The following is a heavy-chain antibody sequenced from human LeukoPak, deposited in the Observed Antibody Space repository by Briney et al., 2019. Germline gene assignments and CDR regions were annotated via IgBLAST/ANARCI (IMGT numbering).Heavy chain of an antibody. D-gene: IGHD3-3*01. V-gene: IGHV4-4*07. J-gene: IGHJ5*02. CDR1: GGSISSYY. CDR3: ARDGLDGGWFDP. CDR2: IYTSGST. Sequence: SETLSLTCTVSGGSISSYYWSWIRQPAAKGLEWIGRIYTSGSTNYNPSLKSRVTMSVDTSKNQFSLKLSSVTAADTAVCYCARDGLDGGWFDPWGQGTLVTVSS.